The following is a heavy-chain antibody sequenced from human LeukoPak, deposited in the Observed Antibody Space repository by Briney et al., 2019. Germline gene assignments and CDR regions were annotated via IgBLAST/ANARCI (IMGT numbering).Heavy chain of an antibody. V-gene: IGHV3-23*01. J-gene: IGHJ4*02. CDR1: GFTFSSYA. D-gene: IGHD3-3*01. Sequence: GGSLRLSCAASGFTFSSYAMSWVRQAPGKGLEWVSAISGSGGSTYYADSVKGRFTISRDNSKNTLYLQMNSLRAEDTAVYYCAKGGKYDFWSGPFDYWGQGTLVTVSS. CDR3: AKGGKYDFWSGPFDY. CDR2: ISGSGGST.